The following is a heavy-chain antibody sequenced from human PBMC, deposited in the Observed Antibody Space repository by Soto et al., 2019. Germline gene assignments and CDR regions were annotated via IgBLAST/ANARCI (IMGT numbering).Heavy chain of an antibody. CDR2: IYPGDSDR. CDR1: GYSFDNYW. D-gene: IGHD1-26*01. V-gene: IGHV5-51*01. CDR3: VRYRLRDYYYGMDV. J-gene: IGHJ6*02. Sequence: GESLKISCKGSGYSFDNYWIGWVRQMPGKGLEWMAIIYPGDSDRRYSPSFQGRVTISADQSISTAYLQWSSLKASDTANYYCVRYRLRDYYYGMDVWGQGTTVTVSS.